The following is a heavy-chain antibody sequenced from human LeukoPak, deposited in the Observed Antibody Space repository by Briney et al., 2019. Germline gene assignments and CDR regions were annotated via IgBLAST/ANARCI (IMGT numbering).Heavy chain of an antibody. J-gene: IGHJ4*02. CDR3: ARSRGFSYGSNFDY. CDR1: GGSINSGSFY. V-gene: IGHV4-61*02. Sequence: SQTLSLTCNVSGGSINSGSFYWSWIRQPAGKGLEWIGRIYSGGHTNYNPSLKSRVTVSADTSKNQFSLNLSSVTAADTAVYYCARSRGFSYGSNFDYWGQGTLVTVSS. D-gene: IGHD5-18*01. CDR2: IYSGGHT.